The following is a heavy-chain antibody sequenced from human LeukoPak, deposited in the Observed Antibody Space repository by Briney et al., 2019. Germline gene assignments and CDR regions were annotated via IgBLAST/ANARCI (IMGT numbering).Heavy chain of an antibody. CDR2: INHRGVT. D-gene: IGHD4-11*01. CDR1: GGSFSDYY. V-gene: IGHV4-34*01. CDR3: ARTVGRTASLSY. J-gene: IGHJ4*02. Sequence: SETLSLTCAVYGGSFSDYYGTWVRQPPGKGLEWIGEINHRGVTTYYPSLKSRVTISIDTYRNQFSLTMHSLTAADTAVYYCARTVGRTASLSYWGQGTLVTVSS.